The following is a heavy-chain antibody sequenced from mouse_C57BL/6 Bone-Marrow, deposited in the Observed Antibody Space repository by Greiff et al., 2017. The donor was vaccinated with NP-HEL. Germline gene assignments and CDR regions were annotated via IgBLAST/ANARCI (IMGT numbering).Heavy chain of an antibody. CDR2: INPNNGGT. J-gene: IGHJ2*01. Sequence: SGPELVKPGASVKIPCKASGYTFTDYNMDWVKQSHGKSLEWIGDINPNNGGTSYNQKFKGKATLTVDKSSSTAYMELRSLTSEDTAVYYCARRGLRDYFDYWGQGTTLTVSS. CDR1: GYTFTDYN. CDR3: ARRGLRDYFDY. V-gene: IGHV1-18*01. D-gene: IGHD2-4*01.